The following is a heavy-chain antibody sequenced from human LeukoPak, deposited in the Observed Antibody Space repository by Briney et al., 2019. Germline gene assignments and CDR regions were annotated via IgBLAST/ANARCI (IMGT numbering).Heavy chain of an antibody. CDR2: INPNSGGT. V-gene: IGHV1-2*02. J-gene: IGHJ4*02. D-gene: IGHD6-13*01. CDR3: ARDFGAGPFDY. CDR1: GYTFTSYA. Sequence: ASVKVSCKASGYTFTSYAMNWVRQAPGQGLEWMGWINPNSGGTNYAQKFQGRVTMTRDTSISTAYMELSRLRSDDTAVYYCARDFGAGPFDYWGQGTLVTVSS.